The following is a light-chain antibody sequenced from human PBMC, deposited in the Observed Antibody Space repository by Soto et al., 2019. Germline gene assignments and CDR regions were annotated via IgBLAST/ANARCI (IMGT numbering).Light chain of an antibody. V-gene: IGLV2-14*01. CDR2: DVS. CDR1: RSDVGNYNY. J-gene: IGLJ1*01. CDR3: SSYTSSSTFV. Sequence: QSALTQPASVSGSPGQSITISCTGTRSDVGNYNYVSWYQQHPGKAPKLMIYDVSNRPSGVSNRFSGSKSGNTASLTISGLQAEDEADYYCSSYTSSSTFVFGTGTKVTVL.